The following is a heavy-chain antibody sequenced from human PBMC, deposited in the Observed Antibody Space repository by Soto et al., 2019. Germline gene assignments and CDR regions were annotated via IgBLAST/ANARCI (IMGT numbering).Heavy chain of an antibody. CDR1: GGTVSSYA. CDR3: ARVETAIYYPRAYGMDV. J-gene: IGHJ6*01. V-gene: IGHV1-69*12. Sequence: QVQLVQSGAEVKKPGSSVKVACKASGGTVSSYAISCVRQAPGHGLEWMGGIIHIFGTANYAQKFHGRVTITADESTSTAYMELSSRRSEDTAVDYCARVETAIYYPRAYGMDVGGQGTTVTFSS. CDR2: IIHIFGTA. D-gene: IGHD5-18*01.